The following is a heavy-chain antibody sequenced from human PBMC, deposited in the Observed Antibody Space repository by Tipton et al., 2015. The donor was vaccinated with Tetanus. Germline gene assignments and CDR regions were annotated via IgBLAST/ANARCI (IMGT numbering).Heavy chain of an antibody. CDR3: ARRRGVYSGSYFGY. V-gene: IGHV4-30-4*01. Sequence: TLSLTCTVSGGSISSGDYYWSWIRQPPGKGLEWIGYIYYSGSTYYNPSLKSRVTISVDTSKNQFSLKPSSVTAADTAVYYCARRRGVYSGSYFGYWGQGTLVTVSS. J-gene: IGHJ4*02. CDR2: IYYSGST. D-gene: IGHD1-26*01. CDR1: GGSISSGDYY.